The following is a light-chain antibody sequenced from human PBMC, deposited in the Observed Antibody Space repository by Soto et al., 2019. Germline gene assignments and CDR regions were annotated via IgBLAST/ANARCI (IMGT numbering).Light chain of an antibody. V-gene: IGKV1-5*03. CDR2: KAS. J-gene: IGKJ1*01. CDR3: QQYNSYSQT. CDR1: QTISSW. Sequence: DIQMTQSPSSLSASVGDRVTITCRASQTISSWLAWYQQKPGKAPKLLIYKASTLKSGVPSRFSGSGSGTEFTLTISSLQPEDFATYYCQQYNSYSQTFGQGTKVDI.